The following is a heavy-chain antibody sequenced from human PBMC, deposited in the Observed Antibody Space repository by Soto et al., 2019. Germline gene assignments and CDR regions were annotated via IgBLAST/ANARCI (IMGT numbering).Heavy chain of an antibody. D-gene: IGHD6-19*01. CDR3: AKDFSGSSGWY. V-gene: IGHV3-9*01. Sequence: PGGSLRLSCAASGFTFDDYAMHWVRQAPGKGLEWVSGISWNSGSIGYADSVKGRFTISRDNAKNSLYLQMNSLRAEDTALYYCAKDFSGSSGWYWGQGTLVTVSS. CDR1: GFTFDDYA. CDR2: ISWNSGSI. J-gene: IGHJ4*02.